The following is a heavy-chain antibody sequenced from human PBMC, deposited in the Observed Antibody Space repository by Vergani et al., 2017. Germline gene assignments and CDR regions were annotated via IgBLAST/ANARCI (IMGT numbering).Heavy chain of an antibody. Sequence: QVQLVQSGAEVKKPGASVKVSCKASGYTFTSYYMHWVRQAPGQGLEWMGIINPSGGSTSYAQKFQGRVTMTRDTSTSTVYMELSSLRSDDTAVYYCARDRPGGFLGDYWGQGTLVTVSS. D-gene: IGHD3-3*01. CDR1: GYTFTSYY. J-gene: IGHJ4*02. V-gene: IGHV1-46*01. CDR2: INPSGGST. CDR3: ARDRPGGFLGDY.